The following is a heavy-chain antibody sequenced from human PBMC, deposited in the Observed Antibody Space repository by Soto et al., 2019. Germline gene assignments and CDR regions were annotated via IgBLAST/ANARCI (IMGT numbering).Heavy chain of an antibody. CDR2: TYYRSKWYN. J-gene: IGHJ6*02. D-gene: IGHD6-13*01. CDR3: ARVAARWQQLVLDHSDGMDV. CDR1: GDSVSSNSAA. V-gene: IGHV6-1*01. Sequence: PSQTLSLTCAISGDSVSSNSAAWNWIRQSPSRGLEWLGRTYYRSKWYNDYAVSVKSRITINPDTSKNQFSLQLNSVTPEDTAVYYCARVAARWQQLVLDHSDGMDVWGQGTTVTVSS.